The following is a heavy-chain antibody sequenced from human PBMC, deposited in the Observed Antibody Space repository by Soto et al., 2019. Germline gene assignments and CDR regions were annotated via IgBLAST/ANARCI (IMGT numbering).Heavy chain of an antibody. J-gene: IGHJ3*02. D-gene: IGHD5-18*01. Sequence: QVQLVQSGAEVKKPGSSVKVSCKASGGTFSSYAISWVRQAPGQGLEWMGGIIPIFGTANYAQKFQGRVTITADESTSTAYMELSSLRSEDTAVYYCARVQYMAMDTLDAFDIWGQGTMVTVSS. CDR2: IIPIFGTA. CDR1: GGTFSSYA. V-gene: IGHV1-69*01. CDR3: ARVQYMAMDTLDAFDI.